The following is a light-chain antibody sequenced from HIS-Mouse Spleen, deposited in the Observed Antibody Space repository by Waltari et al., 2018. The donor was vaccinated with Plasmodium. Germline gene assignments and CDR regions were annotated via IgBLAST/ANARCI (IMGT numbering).Light chain of an antibody. CDR3: YSTDSSGNHRV. J-gene: IGLJ3*02. V-gene: IGLV3-10*01. CDR1: ALPNKY. CDR2: EDS. Sequence: SYELTQPPSVSLSPGQTARITCSGDALPNKYAYWYQQKLGQAPVLVIYEDSKRPAGIPERCSGSSSGTMATLTISGAQVEDEADYYCYSTDSSGNHRVFGGGTKLTVL.